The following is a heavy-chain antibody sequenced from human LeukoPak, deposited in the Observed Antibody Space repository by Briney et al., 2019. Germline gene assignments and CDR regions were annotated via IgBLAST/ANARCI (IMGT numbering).Heavy chain of an antibody. J-gene: IGHJ4*02. CDR3: ARYLDKYDSPYYFDY. V-gene: IGHV1-18*04. Sequence: GASVKVSCKASGYTFTSYYMHWVRQAPGQGLEWMGWISAYNGNTNYAQKLQGRVTMTTDTSTSTAYMELRSLRSDDTAVYYCARYLDKYDSPYYFDYWGQGTLVTVSS. CDR1: GYTFTSYY. D-gene: IGHD3-22*01. CDR2: ISAYNGNT.